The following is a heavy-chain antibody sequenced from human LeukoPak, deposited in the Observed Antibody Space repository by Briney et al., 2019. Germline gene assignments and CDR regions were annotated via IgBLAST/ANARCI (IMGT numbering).Heavy chain of an antibody. D-gene: IGHD2-15*01. Sequence: SETLSLTCAVSGVSFSSHYWSWIRQAPGRGLEWVGYISYIGSTNYNPSLKSRVPISIDTSKNQFSLKLSSVTSADKAGDYFAKELVAVTKGFDIRGLGTMVSVSS. CDR2: ISYIGST. J-gene: IGHJ3*02. CDR3: AKELVAVTKGFDI. V-gene: IGHV4-59*11. CDR1: GVSFSSHY.